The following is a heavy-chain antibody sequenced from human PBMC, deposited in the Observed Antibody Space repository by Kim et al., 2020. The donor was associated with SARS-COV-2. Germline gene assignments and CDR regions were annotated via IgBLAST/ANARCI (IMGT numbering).Heavy chain of an antibody. D-gene: IGHD4-17*01. J-gene: IGHJ3*02. CDR2: FDPEDGET. Sequence: ASVKVSCKVSGYTLTELSMHWVRQAPGKGLEWMGGFDPEDGETIYAQKFQGRVTMTEDTSTDTAYMELSSLRSEDTAVYYCATINDGDSLYDAFDIWGQGTMVTVSS. CDR1: GYTLTELS. V-gene: IGHV1-24*01. CDR3: ATINDGDSLYDAFDI.